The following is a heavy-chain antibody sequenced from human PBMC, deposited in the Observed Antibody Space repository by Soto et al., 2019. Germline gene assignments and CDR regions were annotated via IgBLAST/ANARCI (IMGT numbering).Heavy chain of an antibody. V-gene: IGHV4-39*07. CDR3: ATLPPRIVVVFTEMPT. CDR2: IKHSGTT. J-gene: IGHJ5*02. Sequence: KPSETLSLTCAVSGGSISSSRCHWGWIRQPPGKGLEWIASIKHSGTTFYNPSLKSRVTLSVDRSKNQFSLKLSSVTAADTAVYYCATLPPRIVVVFTEMPTWGQGILVT. D-gene: IGHD2-21*01. CDR1: GGSISSSRCH.